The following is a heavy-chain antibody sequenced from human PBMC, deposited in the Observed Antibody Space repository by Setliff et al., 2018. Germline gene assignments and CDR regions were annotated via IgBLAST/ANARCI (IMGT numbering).Heavy chain of an antibody. D-gene: IGHD5-12*01. Sequence: SETLSLTCTVPGGSISDNNYYWGWIRQSPGKELEWIGGISHSANKYYNPSFRTGVTISVDMSKNQFFLNLDSVTAADTALYYCARESRFGYSGYDCTFDYWGQGMPVTAPQ. J-gene: IGHJ4*02. CDR1: GGSISDNNYY. CDR2: ISHSANK. V-gene: IGHV4-39*02. CDR3: ARESRFGYSGYDCTFDY.